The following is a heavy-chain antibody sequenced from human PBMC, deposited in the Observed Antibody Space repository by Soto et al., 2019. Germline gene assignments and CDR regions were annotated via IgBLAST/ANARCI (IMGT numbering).Heavy chain of an antibody. CDR1: GFTFSSYA. CDR3: AKTYYDFWSGIYIGDYFDY. V-gene: IGHV3-23*01. CDR2: ISGSGGST. Sequence: PGGSLRLSCAASGFTFSSYAMSWVRQAPGKGLEWVSAISGSGGSTYYADSVKGRFTISRDNSKNTLYLQMNSLRAEDTAVYYCAKTYYDFWSGIYIGDYFDYWGQGTLVTVSS. D-gene: IGHD3-3*01. J-gene: IGHJ4*02.